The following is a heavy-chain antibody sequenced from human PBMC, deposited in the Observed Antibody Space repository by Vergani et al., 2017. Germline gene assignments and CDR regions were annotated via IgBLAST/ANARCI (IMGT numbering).Heavy chain of an antibody. Sequence: QVQLVESGGGVVQPGRSLRLSCAASGFTFSSYGMHWVRQAPGKGLEWVAVISYDGSNKYYADSVKGRFTISRDNSKNTLYLQMNSLRAEDTAVYYCARDHDMYYDILTGYMPDYWGQGTLVTVSS. D-gene: IGHD3-9*01. CDR3: ARDHDMYYDILTGYMPDY. CDR2: ISYDGSNK. V-gene: IGHV3-30*03. CDR1: GFTFSSYG. J-gene: IGHJ4*02.